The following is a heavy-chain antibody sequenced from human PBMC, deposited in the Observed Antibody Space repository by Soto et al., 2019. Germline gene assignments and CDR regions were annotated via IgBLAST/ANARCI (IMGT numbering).Heavy chain of an antibody. CDR2: INPNRGGT. CDR3: ARAVAGTDAFDI. D-gene: IGHD6-19*01. V-gene: IGHV1-2*06. J-gene: IGHJ3*02. CDR1: GYTFTGYY. Sequence: ALVKVSCEASGYTFTGYYMQRVGPAPGQGPGWMGLINPNRGGTNYAQKFQRRVNMTRDTSISTADMELSRLRSDDTAVYYCARAVAGTDAFDIWGQGTMVTVSS.